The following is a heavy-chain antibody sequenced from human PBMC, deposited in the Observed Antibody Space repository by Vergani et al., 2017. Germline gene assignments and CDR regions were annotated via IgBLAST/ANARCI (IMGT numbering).Heavy chain of an antibody. CDR3: AKDWGTSSGGGWIDP. J-gene: IGHJ5*02. Sequence: QVHLVESGGGVVQPGRSLRLSCVVSGFTSSYYGMHWVRQAPGKGLEWVAVISYDGTQEYYADSVKGRFTISRDNSKSTLYLQMNSLRAEDTALYYCAKDWGTSSGGGWIDPWGQGTLVTVSS. CDR2: ISYDGTQE. CDR1: GFTSSYYG. V-gene: IGHV3-30*18. D-gene: IGHD6-6*01.